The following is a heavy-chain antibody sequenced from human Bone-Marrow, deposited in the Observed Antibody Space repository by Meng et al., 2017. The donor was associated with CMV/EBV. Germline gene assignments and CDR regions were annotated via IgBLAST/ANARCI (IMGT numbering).Heavy chain of an antibody. CDR2: IYYSGST. J-gene: IGHJ4*02. Sequence: GSLRLSCTVSGGSISSYYWGWIRQPPGKGLEWIGSIYYSGSTYYNPSLKSRVTISVDTSKNQFSLKLSSVTAADTAVYYCARYYYDSSGYSTYFDYWGQGTLVTVSS. V-gene: IGHV4-39*01. D-gene: IGHD3-22*01. CDR1: GGSISSYY. CDR3: ARYYYDSSGYSTYFDY.